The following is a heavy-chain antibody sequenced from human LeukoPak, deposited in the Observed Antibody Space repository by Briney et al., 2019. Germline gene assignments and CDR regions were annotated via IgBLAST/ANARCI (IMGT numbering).Heavy chain of an antibody. J-gene: IGHJ4*02. CDR2: IYYSGST. Sequence: KPSETLSLTCTVSGGSISSYYWSWMRQPPRKGLECIRYIYYSGSTNYNPSLKNRVTISVDPSKNQFSLKLRSVTAADTAVYYCARGVANTRPSGWYYFDYWGQGTLVTVSS. V-gene: IGHV4-59*01. D-gene: IGHD6-19*01. CDR1: GGSISSYY. CDR3: ARGVANTRPSGWYYFDY.